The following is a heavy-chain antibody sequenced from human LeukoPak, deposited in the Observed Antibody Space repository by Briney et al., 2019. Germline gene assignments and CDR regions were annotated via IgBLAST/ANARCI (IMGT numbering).Heavy chain of an antibody. CDR1: GGSITNSY. J-gene: IGHJ5*02. CDR3: ARHVAVGETA. V-gene: IGHV4-59*08. D-gene: IGHD1-26*01. Sequence: SETLSLTCSVSGGSITNSYWSWIRQLPGKGLEWIGYIYYTGSTTYSPSYKSRVTISIDTSRNQISLKLTSVTAADTAVYYCARHVAVGETAWGQGTLVIVFS. CDR2: IYYTGST.